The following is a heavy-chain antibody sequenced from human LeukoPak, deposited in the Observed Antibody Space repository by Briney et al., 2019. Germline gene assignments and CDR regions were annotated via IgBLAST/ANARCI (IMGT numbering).Heavy chain of an antibody. D-gene: IGHD3-22*01. CDR3: ASRRITMIVVVTNDAFDI. V-gene: IGHV1-69*04. CDR1: GGTLSSYA. CDR2: IIPILGIA. Sequence: SVKVSCKASGGTLSSYAISWVRQAPGRGLEWMGRIIPILGIANYAQKFQGRVTITADKSTSTAYMELSSLRSEDTAVYYCASRRITMIVVVTNDAFDIWGQGTMVTVSS. J-gene: IGHJ3*02.